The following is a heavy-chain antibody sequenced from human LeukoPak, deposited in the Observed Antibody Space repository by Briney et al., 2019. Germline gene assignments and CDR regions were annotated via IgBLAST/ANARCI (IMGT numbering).Heavy chain of an antibody. D-gene: IGHD1-14*01. CDR1: GFTVSGNY. CDR3: ARVKATGAFDI. Sequence: GGSLRLSCAASGFTVSGNYMSWVRQAPGKGLEWVSVIYSGGTTYYADSVKGRFTISRDNSKNTLYLQMNSLRAEDTAVYYCARVKATGAFDIWGQGTMVTVSS. CDR2: IYSGGTT. J-gene: IGHJ3*02. V-gene: IGHV3-53*01.